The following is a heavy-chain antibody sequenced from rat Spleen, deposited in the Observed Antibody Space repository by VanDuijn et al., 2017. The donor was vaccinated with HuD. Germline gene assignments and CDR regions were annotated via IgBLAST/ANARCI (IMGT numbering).Heavy chain of an antibody. D-gene: IGHD1-12*02. V-gene: IGHV2-43*01. CDR3: AREGLSMGLPFDY. CDR1: GFSLTRYH. J-gene: IGHJ2*01. CDR2: IWTGGST. Sequence: QVQLKESGPGLVQPSQTLSLTCTVSGFSLTRYHVSWVRQPPGKGLEWMGLIWTGGSTAYNSLLKSRLTISRDISKSQVFLKMNSLQSEDSTTYYCAREGLSMGLPFDYWGQGVMVTVSS.